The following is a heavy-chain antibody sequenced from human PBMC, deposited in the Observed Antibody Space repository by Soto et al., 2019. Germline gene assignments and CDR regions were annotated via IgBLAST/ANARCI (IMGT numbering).Heavy chain of an antibody. CDR1: GFTFSTYA. V-gene: IGHV3-30*04. CDR2: ISYDGSDK. CDR3: ARGRSIGSDDALDS. Sequence: VGSLSLSGAAAGFTFSTYAMHWVRQAPGKGLEWVAGISYDGSDKYYTDSVKGRFTISRDNSKNTVFLQMNSLRREDTAVYYCARGRSIGSDDALDSWGQGTMVTVSS. J-gene: IGHJ3*02. D-gene: IGHD1-26*01.